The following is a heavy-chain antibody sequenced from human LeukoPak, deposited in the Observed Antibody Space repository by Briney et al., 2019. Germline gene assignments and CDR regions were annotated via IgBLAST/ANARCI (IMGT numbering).Heavy chain of an antibody. V-gene: IGHV3-7*01. CDR2: IKQDGSEK. CDR1: GFTFSSYG. D-gene: IGHD3-16*01. Sequence: PGGSLRLSCAASGFTFSSYGMHWVRQAPGKGLEWVANIKQDGSEKYYVDSVKGRFTISRDNAKNSLYLQMNSLRAEDTAVYYCTRGLNWFDPWGQGTLVTVSS. J-gene: IGHJ5*02. CDR3: TRGLNWFDP.